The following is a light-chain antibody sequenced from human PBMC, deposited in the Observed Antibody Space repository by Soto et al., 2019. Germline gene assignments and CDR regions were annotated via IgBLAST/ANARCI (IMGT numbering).Light chain of an antibody. CDR2: EVT. Sequence: QSSRTQPASVSWSPGHSITISCTGTSSDVGGYNYVCWYKQHPGKAPQLMIYEVTNRPSGVSDRFSGSKSGNTASLTISGLQAADEADYYCSSYTSSSTLYVFGTGTKVTVL. CDR1: SSDVGGYNY. CDR3: SSYTSSSTLYV. V-gene: IGLV2-14*01. J-gene: IGLJ1*01.